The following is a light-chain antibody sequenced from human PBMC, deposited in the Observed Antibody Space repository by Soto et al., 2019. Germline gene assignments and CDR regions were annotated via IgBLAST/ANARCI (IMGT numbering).Light chain of an antibody. J-gene: IGKJ1*01. CDR3: HQYNYYRPT. V-gene: IGKV1-5*01. CDR1: QPIRTW. CDR2: DAS. Sequence: DIQVTQSPSTLSASVGDRVTITCRASQPIRTWLAWYQEKPGKAPKLLIYDASSLEGGVPSRFSGSGSGTEFTLTISSLQPDDFATYYCHQYNYYRPTLGQGTKVDIK.